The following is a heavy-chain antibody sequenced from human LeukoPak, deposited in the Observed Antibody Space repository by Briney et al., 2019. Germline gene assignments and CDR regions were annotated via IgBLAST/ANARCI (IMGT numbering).Heavy chain of an antibody. V-gene: IGHV4-39*01. D-gene: IGHD5-12*01. CDR3: ASLKRGYSGYDSVSRDY. CDR2: IYYSGSI. J-gene: IGHJ4*02. CDR1: GGSISSSSYY. Sequence: SETLSLTCTVSGGSISSSSYYWGWIRQPPGKGLEWIGSIYYSGSIYYNPSLKSRATISVDTSKNQFSLKLSSVTAADTAVYYCASLKRGYSGYDSVSRDYWGQGTLVTVSS.